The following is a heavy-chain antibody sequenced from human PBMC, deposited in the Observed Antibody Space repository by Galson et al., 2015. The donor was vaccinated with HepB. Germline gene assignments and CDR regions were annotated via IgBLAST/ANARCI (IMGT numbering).Heavy chain of an antibody. J-gene: IGHJ4*02. D-gene: IGHD6-13*01. Sequence: SLRPSCAPSGFSFSDAWVNWVRQAPRKGLASVGRFKSKTDGGTTDSAAPARGRFTISRHASKNTLYLQMNSLKTEDTAVYYCTRLGDFSGYSSSWGQGTLVTVSS. CDR3: TRLGDFSGYSSS. CDR2: FKSKTDGGTT. CDR1: GFSFSDAW. V-gene: IGHV3-15*01.